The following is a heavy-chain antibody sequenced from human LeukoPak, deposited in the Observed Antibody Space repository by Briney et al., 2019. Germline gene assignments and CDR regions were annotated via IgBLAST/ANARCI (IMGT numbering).Heavy chain of an antibody. V-gene: IGHV4-4*07. J-gene: IGHJ6*03. CDR1: GGSISRYY. Sequence: PSETLSLTCTVSGGSISRYYWSWIRQPAGKGLEWIGRIYTSGSTNYNPSLKSRVTMSVDTSKNQFSLKLSSVTAADTAVYYCARETIQYCSSTSYYTPDIYYYYYYMDVWGKGTTVTVSS. CDR2: IYTSGST. D-gene: IGHD2-2*02. CDR3: ARETIQYCSSTSYYTPDIYYYYYYMDV.